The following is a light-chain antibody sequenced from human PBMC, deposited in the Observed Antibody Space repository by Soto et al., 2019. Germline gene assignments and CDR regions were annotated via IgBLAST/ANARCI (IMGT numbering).Light chain of an antibody. CDR1: QTISTH. CDR3: QQSLTIPYT. V-gene: IGKV1-39*01. Sequence: DIQMTQSPSSLSASVGDRVTITCRASQTISTHLNWYQQKQGKAPKLLIYAASTLQSGFPSRFSGSGSGTDFTLTINSLQPEDFATYHCQQSLTIPYTFGQGTKLEIK. J-gene: IGKJ2*01. CDR2: AAS.